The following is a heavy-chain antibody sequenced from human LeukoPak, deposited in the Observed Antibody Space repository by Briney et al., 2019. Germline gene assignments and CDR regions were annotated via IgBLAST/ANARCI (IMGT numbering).Heavy chain of an antibody. CDR2: MNPNTGTT. CDR3: ARRIVTPTTKWFDA. J-gene: IGHJ5*02. D-gene: IGHD1-26*01. Sequence: ASVKVSCKASGYTFNGYYIHWVRRAPGQGLEWVGWMNPNTGTTKYGQTLQDRVIMTRDTSISTAYMELSRLRPDDTAVYYCARRIVTPTTKWFDAWGQGTLVTVSS. CDR1: GYTFNGYY. V-gene: IGHV1-2*02.